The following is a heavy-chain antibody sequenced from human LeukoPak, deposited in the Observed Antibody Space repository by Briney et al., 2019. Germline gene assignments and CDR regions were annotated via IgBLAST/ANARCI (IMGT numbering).Heavy chain of an antibody. Sequence: SETLSLTCTVSGGSISNYFWSWVRQPAGKGLEWIGRIYSTGRSDYNPSLKSRITMSVDTSKNQFSLKLSSVTAADTAVYYCARGQARLSWFDPWGQGTLVTVSS. CDR2: IYSTGRS. CDR3: ARGQARLSWFDP. V-gene: IGHV4-4*07. CDR1: GGSISNYF. D-gene: IGHD6-19*01. J-gene: IGHJ5*02.